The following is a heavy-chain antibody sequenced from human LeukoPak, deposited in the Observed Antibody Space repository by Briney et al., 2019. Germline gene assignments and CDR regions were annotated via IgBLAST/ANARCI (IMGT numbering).Heavy chain of an antibody. D-gene: IGHD3-22*01. Sequence: ASVKVSCKASGYTFTGYYIHWVRQAPGQGLEWMGWINPNSGGTNYAQKFQGSVTMTRDTSISTTYMELSRLRSDDTAVYYCARDRGRGLLLLFWGQGTLVTVSS. CDR3: ARDRGRGLLLLF. J-gene: IGHJ4*02. CDR2: INPNSGGT. V-gene: IGHV1-2*02. CDR1: GYTFTGYY.